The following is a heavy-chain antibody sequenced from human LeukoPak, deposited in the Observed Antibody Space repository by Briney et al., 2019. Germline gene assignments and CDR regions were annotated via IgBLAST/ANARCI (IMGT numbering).Heavy chain of an antibody. Sequence: SETLSLTCTVPGGSINSADYYWTWIRQHPGKGLEWIGYINYSGTTYYNPSLKSRITVSVDTSKNQFSLKLSSVTAADTAAYYCAREGGAYSSSYYLDYLGQGTLVTVSS. CDR3: AREGGAYSSSYYLDY. CDR2: INYSGTT. J-gene: IGHJ4*02. D-gene: IGHD6-13*01. CDR1: GGSINSADYY. V-gene: IGHV4-31*03.